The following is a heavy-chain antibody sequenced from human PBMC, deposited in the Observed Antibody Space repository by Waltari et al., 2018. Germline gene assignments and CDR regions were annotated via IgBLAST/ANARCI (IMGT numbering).Heavy chain of an antibody. CDR3: ARIKGREVYFDY. CDR2: IYHSGST. CDR1: GYSISSGSY. Sequence: QVQLQESGPGLVKPSETLSLTCAVSGYSISSGSYWGWIRQPPGKGLEWIGSIYHSGSTYYNPSLKSRVTISVDTSKNQFSLKLSSVTAADTAVYYCARIKGREVYFDYWGQGTLVTVSS. D-gene: IGHD1-26*01. J-gene: IGHJ4*02. V-gene: IGHV4-38-2*01.